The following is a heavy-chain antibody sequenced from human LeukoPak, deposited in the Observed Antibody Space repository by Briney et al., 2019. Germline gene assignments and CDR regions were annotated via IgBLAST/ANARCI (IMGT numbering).Heavy chain of an antibody. V-gene: IGHV3-23*01. J-gene: IGHJ4*02. CDR1: GFTFSSYA. Sequence: GGSLRLSCAASGFTFSSYAMSWVRQAPGKGLEWVSAISGSGGSTYYADSVKGRFTISRDNSKNTLYLQMNSLRAEDTAVYYCAKVLSPWGYSSSEPYDYWGQGTLVTVPS. CDR2: ISGSGGST. CDR3: AKVLSPWGYSSSEPYDY. D-gene: IGHD6-6*01.